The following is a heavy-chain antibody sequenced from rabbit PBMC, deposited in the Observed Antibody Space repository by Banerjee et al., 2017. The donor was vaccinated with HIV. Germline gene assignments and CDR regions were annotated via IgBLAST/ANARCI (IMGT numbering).Heavy chain of an antibody. CDR3: ARGDTGSRHSPFNL. V-gene: IGHV1S43*01. CDR2: INTSTGNT. J-gene: IGHJ4*01. D-gene: IGHD1-1*01. Sequence: LEWIACINTSTGNTVYASWAKGRFTITRSTSLNTVTLQMTSLTAADTATYFCARGDTGSRHSPFNLWGPGTLVTVS.